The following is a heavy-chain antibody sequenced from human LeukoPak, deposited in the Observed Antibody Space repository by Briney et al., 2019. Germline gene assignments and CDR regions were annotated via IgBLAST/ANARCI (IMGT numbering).Heavy chain of an antibody. CDR1: GYTFTGYY. V-gene: IGHV1-2*02. CDR2: INPNSGGT. J-gene: IGHJ4*02. Sequence: GASVKVSCKASGYTFTGYYMHWVRQAPGQGLEWMGWINPNSGGTNYAQKFQGRVTMTRDTSISTAYMELSRLRSDDTAVYYCARDSSSRVLYYFDHWGQGTLVTVSS. D-gene: IGHD6-6*01. CDR3: ARDSSSRVLYYFDH.